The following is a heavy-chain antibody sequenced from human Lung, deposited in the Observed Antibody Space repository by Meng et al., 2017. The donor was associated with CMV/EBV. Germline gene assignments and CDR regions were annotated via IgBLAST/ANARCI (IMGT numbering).Heavy chain of an antibody. J-gene: IGHJ4*02. CDR2: IYHSGST. V-gene: IGHV4-4*02. CDR1: GGSISSSNW. CDR3: ASFPPPGKQWLVTDY. Sequence: QRTQSGPGLVKPSGTTSLTCAVSGGSISSSNWWSWVRQPPGKGLEWIGEIYHSGSTNYNPSLKSRVTISVDKSKNQFSLKLSSVTAADTAVYYCASFPPPGKQWLVTDYWGQGTLVTVSS. D-gene: IGHD6-19*01.